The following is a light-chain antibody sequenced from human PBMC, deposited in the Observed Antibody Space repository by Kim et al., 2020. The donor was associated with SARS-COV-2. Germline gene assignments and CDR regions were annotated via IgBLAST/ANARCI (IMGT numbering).Light chain of an antibody. Sequence: GQSVTISWSGSSSNIGSNTVNWYQQRPGTAPKLLIYSNNQRPSGVPDRFSGSKSGTSASLAISGLQSEDEADYYCAAWDDSLNGVVFGGGTQLTVL. J-gene: IGLJ2*01. CDR3: AAWDDSLNGVV. V-gene: IGLV1-44*01. CDR1: SSNIGSNT. CDR2: SNN.